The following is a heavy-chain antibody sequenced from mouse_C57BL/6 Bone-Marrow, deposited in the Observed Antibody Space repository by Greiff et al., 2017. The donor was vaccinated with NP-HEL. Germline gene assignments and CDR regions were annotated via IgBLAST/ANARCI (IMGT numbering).Heavy chain of an antibody. J-gene: IGHJ3*01. Sequence: VKLVESGPGLVQPSQSLSITCTVSGFSLTSYGVHWVRQSPGKGLEWLGVIWSGGSTDYNAAFISRLSISKDNSKSQVFFKMNSLQADDTAIYYCARKDYDYDVGFAYWGQGTLVTVSA. D-gene: IGHD2-4*01. V-gene: IGHV2-2*01. CDR2: IWSGGST. CDR1: GFSLTSYG. CDR3: ARKDYDYDVGFAY.